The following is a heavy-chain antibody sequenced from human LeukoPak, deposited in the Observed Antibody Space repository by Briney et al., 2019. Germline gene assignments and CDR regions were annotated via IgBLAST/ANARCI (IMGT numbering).Heavy chain of an antibody. CDR2: IYTSGST. D-gene: IGHD2-21*01. J-gene: IGHJ2*01. CDR1: GDSISSGTYY. Sequence: PSETLSLTCTVSGDSISSGTYYWSWIRQPAGKGLEWIGRIYTSGSTNYNPSLKSRVTMSVDTSKNQFSLNLNSVTAADTAVYFCARTDSVAKTGTASKIYWYFDLWGRGTLVTVSS. CDR3: ARTDSVAKTGTASKIYWYFDL. V-gene: IGHV4-61*02.